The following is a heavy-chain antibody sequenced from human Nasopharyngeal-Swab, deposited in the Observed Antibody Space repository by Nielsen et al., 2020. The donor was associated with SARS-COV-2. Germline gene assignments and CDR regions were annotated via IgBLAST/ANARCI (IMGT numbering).Heavy chain of an antibody. CDR2: ISIRGVTT. Sequence: GESLKISCEVSGFSFRDHAMSWVRQAPGKGLEWVSGISIRGVTTYYADSVKGRFTISRDNSKNTVYLDMNSLRAEDTAVYYCANGEVPNDYWGQGTLVTVSS. D-gene: IGHD3-10*01. V-gene: IGHV3-23*01. CDR3: ANGEVPNDY. CDR1: GFSFRDHA. J-gene: IGHJ4*02.